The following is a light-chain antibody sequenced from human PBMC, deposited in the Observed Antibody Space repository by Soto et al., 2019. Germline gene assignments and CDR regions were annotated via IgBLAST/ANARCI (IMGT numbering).Light chain of an antibody. Sequence: DIQMTQSPSSLPASVGDRVPITCRVSQCISSYLSWYQQQPGKAPKLLIYAASSLQSGGPAWVSGSGSGTDFTLTISSLQTEDFATYYCQQSYSTLWRFGQGTRWIS. J-gene: IGKJ1*01. CDR3: QQSYSTLWR. CDR1: QCISSY. V-gene: IGKV1-39*01. CDR2: AAS.